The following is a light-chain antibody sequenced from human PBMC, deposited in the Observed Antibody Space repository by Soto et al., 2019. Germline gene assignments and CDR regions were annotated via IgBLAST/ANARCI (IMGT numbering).Light chain of an antibody. CDR1: NSNIGSNA. Sequence: QSVLTQPPSASGTPGQRVTISCSGSNSNIGSNAVYWYQQLPGTAPKLLIYYNNQRPSGVPDRFSGSKSGTSASLAISGLQSEDEADYYCAAWDDSLNSGVFGGGTKLTVL. CDR2: YNN. CDR3: AAWDDSLNSGV. V-gene: IGLV1-44*01. J-gene: IGLJ2*01.